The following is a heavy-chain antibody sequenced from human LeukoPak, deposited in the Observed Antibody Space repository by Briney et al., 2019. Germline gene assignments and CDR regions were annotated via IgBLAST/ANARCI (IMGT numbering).Heavy chain of an antibody. CDR1: GFTFIDYD. V-gene: IGHV3-13*01. J-gene: IGHJ4*02. CDR3: ARGGIQVSGIDEFDY. D-gene: IGHD6-19*01. CDR2: IGIRGDT. Sequence: GGSLRLSCAASGFTFIDYDMHWVRQVIGKGLEWVSTIGIRGDTHYSGSVKGQFTISRENAESSLYLQMNSLRAEDTAVYYCARGGIQVSGIDEFDYWGQGTLVTVSS.